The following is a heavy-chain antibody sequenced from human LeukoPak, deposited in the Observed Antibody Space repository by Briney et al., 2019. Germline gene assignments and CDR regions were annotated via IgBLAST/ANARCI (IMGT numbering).Heavy chain of an antibody. CDR1: GYTFSNYG. V-gene: IGHV1-18*01. CDR3: ARDNDKVVDH. J-gene: IGHJ4*01. CDR2: ITAYNGNR. D-gene: IGHD1-1*01. Sequence: AASVKVSCKTSGYTFSNYGISWVRQAPGQGLEWMGWITAYNGNRLYAQRFQGRITLTTGTSTSTSYMELRSLEYDDTAIYYCARDNDKVVDHWGQGTLVTVSS.